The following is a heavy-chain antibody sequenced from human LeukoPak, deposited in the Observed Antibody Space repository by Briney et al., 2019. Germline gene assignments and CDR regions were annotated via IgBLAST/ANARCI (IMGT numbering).Heavy chain of an antibody. Sequence: SQTLSLTCTVSDYSITSDYYWDWIRQPPGKGLEWIGSIYHTGSTYYNPSLKSRVTISIDTSKNHFSLKLSSVTAADTAVYYCARDRDGDYGDYWGQGTLVTVSS. J-gene: IGHJ4*02. CDR1: DYSITSDYY. V-gene: IGHV4-38-2*02. CDR2: IYHTGST. CDR3: ARDRDGDYGDY. D-gene: IGHD4-17*01.